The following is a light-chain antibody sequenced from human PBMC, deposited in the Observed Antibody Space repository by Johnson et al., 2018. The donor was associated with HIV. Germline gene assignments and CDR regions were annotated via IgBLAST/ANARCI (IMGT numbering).Light chain of an antibody. J-gene: IGLJ1*01. CDR3: GTWDSSLSAV. V-gene: IGLV1-51*01. CDR1: SSNIGNNY. Sequence: QPVLTQPPSVSAAPGQKVTISCSGSSSNIGNNYVSWYQQVPGTAPKLLIYDNYKRPSGIPDRFSGSKSGTSATLGITGLQTGDEADYYCGTWDSSLSAVFGTGTKVTVL. CDR2: DNY.